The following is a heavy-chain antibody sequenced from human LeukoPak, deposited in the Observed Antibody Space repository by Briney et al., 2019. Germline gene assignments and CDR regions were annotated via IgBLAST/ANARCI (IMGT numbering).Heavy chain of an antibody. D-gene: IGHD7-27*01. Sequence: KPSETLSLTCTVSGGSISSYYWSWIRQPPGKGLEWIGYIYYSGSTYYNPSLRSRVTISVDTSKNQFSLKLSSVTAADTAVYYCARRSWGLYDYWGQGTLVTVSS. CDR2: IYYSGST. CDR3: ARRSWGLYDY. CDR1: GGSISSYY. J-gene: IGHJ4*02. V-gene: IGHV4-59*08.